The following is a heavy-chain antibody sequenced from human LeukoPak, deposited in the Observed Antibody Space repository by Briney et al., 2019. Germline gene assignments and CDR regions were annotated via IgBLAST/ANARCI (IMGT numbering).Heavy chain of an antibody. J-gene: IGHJ4*02. CDR1: GFTFSSYS. Sequence: GGSLRLSCAASGFTFSSYSMNWVRQAPGKGLEWVSSISSSSSYIYYADPVKGRFTISRDNAKNSLYLQMNSLRAEDTAVYYCAREGRGYSYGYDYWGQGTLVTVSS. CDR2: ISSSSSYI. V-gene: IGHV3-21*01. D-gene: IGHD5-18*01. CDR3: AREGRGYSYGYDY.